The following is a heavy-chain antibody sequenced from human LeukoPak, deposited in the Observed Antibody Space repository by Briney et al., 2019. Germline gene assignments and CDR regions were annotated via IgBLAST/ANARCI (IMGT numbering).Heavy chain of an antibody. D-gene: IGHD4-23*01. CDR2: IIPIFGTA. CDR1: GGTFSSYA. V-gene: IGHV1-69*13. CDR3: ASRTEGGYDGKRRNQFDY. Sequence: ASVKVSCKASGGTFSSYAISWVRQAPGQGLEWMGGIIPIFGTANYAQKFQGRVTITADESTSTAYMELSSLRSEDTAVYYCASRTEGGYDGKRRNQFDYWGQGTLVTVSS. J-gene: IGHJ4*02.